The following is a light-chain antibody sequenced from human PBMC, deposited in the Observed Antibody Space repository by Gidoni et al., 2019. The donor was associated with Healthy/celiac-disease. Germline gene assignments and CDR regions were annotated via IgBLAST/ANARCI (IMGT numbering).Light chain of an antibody. V-gene: IGKV3-20*01. CDR1: QSVSSSY. CDR3: QQYGSSPHT. CDR2: GAS. Sequence: VLTQSRCTLSLSPGERATLSCRASQSVSSSYLAWYQQKPGQAPRLLIYGASRRATGIPDRVSGSGSGTDFSLTISRLEPEDFAVYYCQQYGSSPHTFGQGTKLEIK. J-gene: IGKJ2*01.